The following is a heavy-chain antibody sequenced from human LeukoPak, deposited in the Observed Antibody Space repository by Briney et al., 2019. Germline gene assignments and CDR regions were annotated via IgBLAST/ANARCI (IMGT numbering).Heavy chain of an antibody. D-gene: IGHD1-26*01. CDR1: GFTFSSYW. V-gene: IGHV3-7*01. J-gene: IGHJ5*02. CDR2: IKQDGSEK. Sequence: GGSLRLSCAASGFTFSSYWMSWVHQAPGKGLEWVANIKQDGSEKYYVDSVKGRFTISRDNAKNSLYLQMSSLRAEDTAVYYCARAHSGSYFNWFDPWGQGTLVTVSS. CDR3: ARAHSGSYFNWFDP.